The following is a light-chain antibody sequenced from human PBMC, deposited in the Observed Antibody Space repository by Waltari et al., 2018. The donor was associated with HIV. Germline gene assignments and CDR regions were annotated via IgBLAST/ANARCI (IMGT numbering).Light chain of an antibody. V-gene: IGLV1-44*01. CDR2: SNK. CDR1: SSNIGSNP. Sequence: QSVVTQPPSASGTPGQRVTISCSGSSSNIGSNPVHWDQQLPGTAPKLLIYSNKQRPSGVPDRFSGSKSGTSASLAISGLQSEDEADYYCAAWDDSLNGNVFGTGTKVTVL. CDR3: AAWDDSLNGNV. J-gene: IGLJ1*01.